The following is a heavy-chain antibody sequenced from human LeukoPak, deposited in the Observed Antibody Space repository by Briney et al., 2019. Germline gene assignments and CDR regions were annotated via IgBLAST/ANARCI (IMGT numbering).Heavy chain of an antibody. J-gene: IGHJ4*02. CDR2: IYPRDSAT. CDR1: GSIFTSYW. V-gene: IGHV5-51*01. Sequence: KYGAALQISCKCSGSIFTSYWIGGGRQLPGKGVEWIGIIYPRDSATPYSPSFQGHVPLSAAKSITTAYLQWRSLKASDTAMYYCANSRGYIYGIDYWGQGTLVTVSS. CDR3: ANSRGYIYGIDY. D-gene: IGHD5-18*01.